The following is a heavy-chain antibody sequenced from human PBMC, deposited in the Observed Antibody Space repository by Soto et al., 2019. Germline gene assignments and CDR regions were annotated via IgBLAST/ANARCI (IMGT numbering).Heavy chain of an antibody. J-gene: IGHJ6*02. V-gene: IGHV3-33*06. CDR2: IWYDGSNK. CDR1: GFTFSSYG. D-gene: IGHD5-12*01. CDR3: AKDSGGYPFQYGMDV. Sequence: QVQLVESGGGVVQPGRSLRLSCAASGFTFSSYGMHWVRQAPGKGLEWVAVIWYDGSNKYYADSVKGRFTISRDNSKNTLYLQMNSLRAEDTAVYYCAKDSGGYPFQYGMDVWGQGTTVTVSS.